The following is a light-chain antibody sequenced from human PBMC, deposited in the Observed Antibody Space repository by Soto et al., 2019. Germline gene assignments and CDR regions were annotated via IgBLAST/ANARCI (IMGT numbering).Light chain of an antibody. CDR3: HQRQSWPRT. V-gene: IGKV3-11*01. J-gene: IGKJ1*01. CDR2: QTS. Sequence: EIVLTQSPATLSSSTFNRVTLSCRASQYINTRLAWYQHRPGQAPRLLIYQTSLRAAGIPARFSASGSGTDFTLTISDVQPEDFALYYCHQRQSWPRTFGQGTKVDIK. CDR1: QYINTR.